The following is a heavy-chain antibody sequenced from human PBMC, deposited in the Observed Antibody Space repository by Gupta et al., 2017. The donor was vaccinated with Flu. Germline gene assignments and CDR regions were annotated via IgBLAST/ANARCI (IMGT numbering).Heavy chain of an antibody. J-gene: IGHJ4*02. CDR2: IRSKAYGGTT. CDR1: GFTFGDYA. D-gene: IGHD6-19*01. Sequence: EVQLVEPGGGLVQPGRSLRLSCTASGFTFGDYAMSWFRQAPGKGLEWVGFIRSKAYGGTTEYAASVKGRFTISRDDSKSIAYLQMNSLKTEDTAVYYCTRDLGAGYSSGWGAPGGYHWGQGTLVTVSS. V-gene: IGHV3-49*03. CDR3: TRDLGAGYSSGWGAPGGYH.